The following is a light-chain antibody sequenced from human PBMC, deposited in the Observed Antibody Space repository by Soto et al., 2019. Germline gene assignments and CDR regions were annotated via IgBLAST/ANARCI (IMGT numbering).Light chain of an antibody. Sequence: ERVMTQSPATLSVSPGERATLSCRASQSVSSDLAWYQQKPDQAPRLLIYDASTRATGIPVRFSGSGSGTEFTLTISSLQPEDFALYYSQQYNDWPLTFGGGTKLEIK. J-gene: IGKJ4*01. CDR2: DAS. CDR3: QQYNDWPLT. CDR1: QSVSSD. V-gene: IGKV3-15*01.